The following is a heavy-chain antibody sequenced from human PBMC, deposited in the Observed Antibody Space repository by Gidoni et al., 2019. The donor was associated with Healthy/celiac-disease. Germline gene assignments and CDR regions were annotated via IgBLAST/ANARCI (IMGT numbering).Heavy chain of an antibody. CDR3: AKQPADMIVVVTGGPTSGYFDY. V-gene: IGHV3-23*01. CDR2: ISGSGGST. Sequence: EVQLLESGGGLVQPGGSLRLSCAASGFTFSSYSMSLVRQAQGKGLEWVSDISGSGGSTYYADSVKGRFTISRDNSKNTLYLQMNSLRAEDTAVYYCAKQPADMIVVVTGGPTSGYFDYWGQGTLVTVSS. CDR1: GFTFSSYS. J-gene: IGHJ4*02. D-gene: IGHD3-22*01.